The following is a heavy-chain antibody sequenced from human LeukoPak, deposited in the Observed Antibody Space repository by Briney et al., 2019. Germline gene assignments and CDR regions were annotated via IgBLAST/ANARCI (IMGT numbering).Heavy chain of an antibody. D-gene: IGHD6-13*01. V-gene: IGHV3-30*04. J-gene: IGHJ4*02. CDR1: GFTFSSYA. Sequence: PGRSLRLSCAASGFTFSSYAMHWVRQAPGKGLEWVAVISYDGSNKYYADSVKGRFTIPRDNAKNSLYLQMNSLRAEDMALYYCAKEGSSWSTFDYWGQGTLVTVSS. CDR3: AKEGSSWSTFDY. CDR2: ISYDGSNK.